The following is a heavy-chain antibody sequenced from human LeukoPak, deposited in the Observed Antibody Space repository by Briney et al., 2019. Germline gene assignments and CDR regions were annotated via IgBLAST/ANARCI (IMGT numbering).Heavy chain of an antibody. CDR2: ISSSSSYT. J-gene: IGHJ4*02. CDR3: ARDSEHVDY. CDR1: GFTFSDYY. V-gene: IGHV3-11*06. Sequence: PGGSPRLSCAASGFTFSDYYMSWIRQAPGKGLEWVSYISSSSSYTNYADSVKGRFTISRDNAKNSLYLQMNSLRAEDTAVYYCARDSEHVDYWGQGTLVTVSS.